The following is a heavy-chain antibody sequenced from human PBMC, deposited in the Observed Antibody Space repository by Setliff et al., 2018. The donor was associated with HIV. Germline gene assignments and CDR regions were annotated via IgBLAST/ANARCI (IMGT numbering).Heavy chain of an antibody. CDR2: IYDGGTT. J-gene: IGHJ4*02. D-gene: IGHD3-10*02. V-gene: IGHV4-38-2*01. CDR1: GYSINNIHY. Sequence: SETLSLTCDVSGYSINNIHYWGWIRQPPGKGLECLGNIYDGGTTYHNPSLKGRVTISIDPSKAQFSLKLISVTAADTAVYYCVRRDVSFLFGQFDSWGQGILVTVSS. CDR3: VRRDVSFLFGQFDS.